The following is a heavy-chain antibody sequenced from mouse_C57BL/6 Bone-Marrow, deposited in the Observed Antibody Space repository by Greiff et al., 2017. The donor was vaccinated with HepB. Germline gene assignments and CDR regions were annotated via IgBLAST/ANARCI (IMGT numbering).Heavy chain of an antibody. CDR3: ARGLSSNPFAD. CDR2: ISSGSSTI. Sequence: EVQLVEPGGGLVKPGGSLKLSCAASGFTFSDYGMHWVRQCPEKGLEWVAYISSGSSTIYYEDTVKGRFTMSRDTAKNTLFLQMTSLRSEDTAMYYCARGLSSNPFADWGEGTLVTVSA. J-gene: IGHJ3*01. D-gene: IGHD2-5*01. CDR1: GFTFSDYG. V-gene: IGHV5-17*01.